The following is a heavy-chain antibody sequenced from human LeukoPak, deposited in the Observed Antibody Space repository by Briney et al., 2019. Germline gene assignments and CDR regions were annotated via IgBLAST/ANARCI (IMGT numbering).Heavy chain of an antibody. CDR2: ISGSGDST. V-gene: IGHV3-23*01. CDR1: GFTFSNYA. CDR3: AKFDYDSSGYYH. D-gene: IGHD3-22*01. J-gene: IGHJ1*01. Sequence: GGSLRLSCAASGFTFSNYAMTWVRQAPGKGLEWVSGISGSGDSTYYADSVKGRFTISRDNSKNTLYLQMNSLRAEDTAVYYCAKFDYDSSGYYHWGQGTLVTVSS.